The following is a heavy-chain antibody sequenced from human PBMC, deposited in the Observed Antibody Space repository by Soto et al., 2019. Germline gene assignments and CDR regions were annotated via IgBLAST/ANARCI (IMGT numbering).Heavy chain of an antibody. J-gene: IGHJ5*02. CDR1: GGSISSSSYY. CDR3: ARDVDTAMANWFDP. V-gene: IGHV4-39*07. Sequence: SETLSLTCTVSGGSISSSSYYWGWIRQPPGKGLEWIGSIYYSGSTNYKPSLKSRVTISVDKSKNQFSLKLSSVTAADTAVYYCARDVDTAMANWFDPWGQGTLVTVPQ. CDR2: IYYSGST. D-gene: IGHD5-18*01.